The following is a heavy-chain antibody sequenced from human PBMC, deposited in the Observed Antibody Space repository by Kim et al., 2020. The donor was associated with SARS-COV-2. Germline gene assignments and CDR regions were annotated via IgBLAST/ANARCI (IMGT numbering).Heavy chain of an antibody. CDR3: ARARRTRIAVAWFPGESSWFDP. CDR1: GYTFTSYA. CDR2: INAGNGNT. Sequence: ASVKVSCKASGYTFTSYAMHWVRQAPGQRLEWMGWINAGNGNTKYSQKFQGRVTITRDTSASTAYMELSSLRSEDTAVYYCARARRTRIAVAWFPGESSWFDPCGQGTLVTVSS. J-gene: IGHJ5*02. V-gene: IGHV1-3*01. D-gene: IGHD6-19*01.